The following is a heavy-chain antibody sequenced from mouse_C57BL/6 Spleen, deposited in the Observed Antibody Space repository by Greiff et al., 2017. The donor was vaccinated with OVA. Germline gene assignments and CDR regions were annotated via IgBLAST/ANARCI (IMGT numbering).Heavy chain of an antibody. Sequence: QVQLQQPGAELVRPGTSVKLSCKASGYTFTSYWMHWVKQRPGQGLEWIGVIDPSDSYTNYNQKFKGKATLTVETSSSTAYMQLSSLTSEGSAVYYCASHYYGSRPYYFDYWGQGTTLTVSS. V-gene: IGHV1-59*01. J-gene: IGHJ2*01. CDR1: GYTFTSYW. D-gene: IGHD1-1*01. CDR3: ASHYYGSRPYYFDY. CDR2: IDPSDSYT.